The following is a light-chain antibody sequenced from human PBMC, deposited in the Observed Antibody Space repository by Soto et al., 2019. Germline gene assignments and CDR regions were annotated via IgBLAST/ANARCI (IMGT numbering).Light chain of an antibody. CDR3: HQLSKWPPWT. J-gene: IGKJ1*01. V-gene: IGKV3-11*02. Sequence: EIVFTQSPATLSLAAGERATLSCAASQSVSSYLAWYQQKAGQAPRLLIYDASNRATGIPDRCSGTVCARDFMLTITSLEPEEFAVYYCHQLSKWPPWTFGQGIKVDIK. CDR2: DAS. CDR1: QSVSSY.